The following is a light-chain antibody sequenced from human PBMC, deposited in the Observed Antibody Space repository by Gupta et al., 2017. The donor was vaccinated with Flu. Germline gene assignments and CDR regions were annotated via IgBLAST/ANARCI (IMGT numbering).Light chain of an antibody. CDR2: WAS. Sequence: DIVITQSPDSLAVPLGERATINNKNYLAWYQQKPRQPPKLLFYWASARESGVPDRFSGGGSGTDFTLTISSLQAEDVAVYYCQQYYGTPQTFGQGTKVEIK. J-gene: IGKJ1*01. V-gene: IGKV4-1*01. CDR3: QQYYGTPQT. CDR1: KNY.